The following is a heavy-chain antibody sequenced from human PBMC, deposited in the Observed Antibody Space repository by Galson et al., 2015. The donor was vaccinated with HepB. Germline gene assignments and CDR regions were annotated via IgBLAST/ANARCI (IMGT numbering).Heavy chain of an antibody. Sequence: SVKVSCKASGYTFSTYSITWVRQAPGQGLEWMGWISPYNGDTDYARKFQGRVTMTTDTFTSTAYMEVRSLRSDDTAVYYCARGALVAGVRGTRDNGFAPWGQGTLVTVSS. V-gene: IGHV1-18*01. J-gene: IGHJ5*02. D-gene: IGHD2-15*01. CDR1: GYTFSTYS. CDR3: ARGALVAGVRGTRDNGFAP. CDR2: ISPYNGDT.